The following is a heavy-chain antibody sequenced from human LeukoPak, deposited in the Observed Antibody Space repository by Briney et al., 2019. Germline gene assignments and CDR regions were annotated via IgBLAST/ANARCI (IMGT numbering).Heavy chain of an antibody. CDR1: GGTFSSYA. CDR3: VKAAGTPPTPYFDY. CDR2: IIPIFGTA. J-gene: IGHJ4*02. V-gene: IGHV1-69*13. Sequence: SVKVSCKASGGTFSSYAISWVRQAPGQGLEWMGGIIPIFGTANYAQKFQGRVTITADESTSTADMELSSLRSEDTAVYYCVKAAGTPPTPYFDYWGQGTLVTVSS. D-gene: IGHD6-13*01.